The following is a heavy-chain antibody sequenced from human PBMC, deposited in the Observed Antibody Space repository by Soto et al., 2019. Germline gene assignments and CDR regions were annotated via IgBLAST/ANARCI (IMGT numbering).Heavy chain of an antibody. CDR1: GGSVSSGSYY. J-gene: IGHJ4*02. V-gene: IGHV4-61*01. Sequence: SETLSLTCTVSGGSVSSGSYYWSWIRQPPGKGLEWIGYIYYSGSTNYNPSLKSRVTISVDTSKNQFSLKLSSVTAADTAVYCCARVTEMDEFYDYWGQGTLVTVSS. CDR3: ARVTEMDEFYDY. CDR2: IYYSGST. D-gene: IGHD3-10*01.